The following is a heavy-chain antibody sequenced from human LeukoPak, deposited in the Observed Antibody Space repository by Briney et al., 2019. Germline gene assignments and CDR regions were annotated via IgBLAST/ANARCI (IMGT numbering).Heavy chain of an antibody. D-gene: IGHD5-18*01. CDR1: GCTFSSYA. J-gene: IGHJ4*02. CDR2: ISNSGGST. V-gene: IGHV3-23*01. Sequence: PGRSLRLSYAASGCTFSSYAMGWVHQAPGKGLEWVSAISNSGGSTYYADSVKGRFTISRDNSKNTLYLQMSNLGAEDTAVYYCATDPRRGYSYNWGQGTLVTVSS. CDR3: ATDPRRGYSYN.